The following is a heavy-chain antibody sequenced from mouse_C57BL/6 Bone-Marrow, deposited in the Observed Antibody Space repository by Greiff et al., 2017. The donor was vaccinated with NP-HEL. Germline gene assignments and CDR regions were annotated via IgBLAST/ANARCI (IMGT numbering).Heavy chain of an antibody. Sequence: VKLMESGPGLVAPSQSLSITCTVSGFSLTSYAISWVRQPPGKGLEWLGVIWTGGGTNYNSALKSRLSISKDNSKSQVFLKMSSLQTDDTARYYCARNEDYYGPFAYWGQGTLVTVSA. J-gene: IGHJ3*01. CDR2: IWTGGGT. CDR1: GFSLTSYA. V-gene: IGHV2-9-1*01. CDR3: ARNEDYYGPFAY. D-gene: IGHD1-1*01.